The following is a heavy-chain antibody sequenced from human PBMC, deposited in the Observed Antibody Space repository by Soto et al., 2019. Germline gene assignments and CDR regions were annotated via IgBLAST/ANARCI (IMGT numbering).Heavy chain of an antibody. D-gene: IGHD4-17*01. CDR1: GYTFTSSA. CDR3: ARAVTTHYYYYYMDV. CDR2: ISAYNGNT. Sequence: GASVKVSCKASGYTFTSSAISWVRQAPGQGLEWMGWISAYNGNTNYAQKLQGRVTMTTDTSTSTAYMELRSLRSDDTAVYYCARAVTTHYYYYYMDVWGKGTTVTVSS. J-gene: IGHJ6*03. V-gene: IGHV1-18*01.